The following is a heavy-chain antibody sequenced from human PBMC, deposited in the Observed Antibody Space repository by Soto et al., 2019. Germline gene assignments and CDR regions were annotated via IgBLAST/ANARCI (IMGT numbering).Heavy chain of an antibody. CDR2: ISGSGGTT. V-gene: IGHV3-23*01. J-gene: IGHJ4*02. CDR3: AKGGGSSSYAISAFDY. Sequence: EVQLLESGGGLVQPGGSLRLSCAASGFTFSSYAMSWVRQAPGKGLEWVSTISGSGGTTYYADSVKGRFTISRDNSKNTLYLQMNSLRAEDTAVYYCAKGGGSSSYAISAFDYWGQGTLVTVSS. CDR1: GFTFSSYA. D-gene: IGHD6-13*01.